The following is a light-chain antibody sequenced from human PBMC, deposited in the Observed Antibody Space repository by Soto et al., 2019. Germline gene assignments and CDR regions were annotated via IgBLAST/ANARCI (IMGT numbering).Light chain of an antibody. V-gene: IGKV3-20*01. CDR3: QQYGSSPYT. J-gene: IGKJ2*01. Sequence: IVLTQSPGTLSLSPGERATLSCRASQRVTSDYLAWYQQKPGQPARLLIYGASNRATAIADRFSGSGSATDFTLTISRVDPEDFAVYYCQQYGSSPYTFGQGTRLDI. CDR2: GAS. CDR1: QRVTSDY.